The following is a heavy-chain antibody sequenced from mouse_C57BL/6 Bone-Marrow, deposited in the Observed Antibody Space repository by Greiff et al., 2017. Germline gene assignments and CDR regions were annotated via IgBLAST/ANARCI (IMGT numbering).Heavy chain of an antibody. J-gene: IGHJ4*01. CDR3: ARITTVGTTGAMDY. V-gene: IGHV5-4*01. CDR1: GFTFSSYA. CDR2: ISDGGSYT. Sequence: EVQGVESGGGLVKPGGSLKLSCAASGFTFSSYAMSWVRQTPEKRLEWVATISDGGSYTSYPDNVKGRFTISRENAKNNLSLQMSHMKSEDTTMYYWARITTVGTTGAMDYWGQGTSVTVSS. D-gene: IGHD1-1*01.